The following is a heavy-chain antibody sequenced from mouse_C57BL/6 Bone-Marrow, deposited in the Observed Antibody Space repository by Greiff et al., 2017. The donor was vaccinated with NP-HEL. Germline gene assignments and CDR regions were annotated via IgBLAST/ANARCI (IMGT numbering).Heavy chain of an antibody. J-gene: IGHJ4*01. CDR3: ARDYLTLYYAMDY. CDR1: GYTFTSYW. D-gene: IGHD2-4*01. V-gene: IGHV1-53*01. CDR2: INPSNGGT. Sequence: VQLKQPGTELVKPGASVKLSCKASGYTFTSYWMHWVKQRPGQGLEWIGNINPSNGGTNYNEKFKSKATLTVDKSSSTAYMQLSSLTSEDSAVYYCARDYLTLYYAMDYWGQGTSVTVSS.